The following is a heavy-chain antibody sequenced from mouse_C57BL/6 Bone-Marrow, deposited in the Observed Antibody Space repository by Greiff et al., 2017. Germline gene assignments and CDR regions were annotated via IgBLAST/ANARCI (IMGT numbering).Heavy chain of an antibody. CDR1: GYTFTSYW. Sequence: VQLQQPGAELVMPGASVKLSCKASGYTFTSYWMHWVKQRPGQGLEWIGEIDPSDSYTNYNQKFKGKSTLTVDKSSSTAYMQLSSLTSEDSAVYYCAREGDSYYCNWGFDYWGQGTLVTVSA. CDR2: IDPSDSYT. J-gene: IGHJ3*01. CDR3: AREGDSYYCNWGFDY. D-gene: IGHD2-1*01. V-gene: IGHV1-69*01.